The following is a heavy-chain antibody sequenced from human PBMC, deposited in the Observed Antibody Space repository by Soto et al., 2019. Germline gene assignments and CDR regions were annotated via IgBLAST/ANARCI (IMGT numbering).Heavy chain of an antibody. CDR1: GGSFGYRA. J-gene: IGHJ4*02. CDR2: IFSDTA. D-gene: IGHD3-9*01. Sequence: GASVKVSCKASGGSFGYRAFTWWRQAPGQGLGWRGHIFSDTADYAHTFQGRVTISEDKSTATAYMQLDSLTSDDTAVYYCATAYIYFPCRQGSLDNWGQGPLVTVSS. CDR3: ATAYIYFPCRQGSLDN. V-gene: IGHV1-69*06.